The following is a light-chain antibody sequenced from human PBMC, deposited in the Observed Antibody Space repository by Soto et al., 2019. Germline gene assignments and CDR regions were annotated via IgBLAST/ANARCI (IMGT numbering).Light chain of an antibody. J-gene: IGKJ4*01. CDR1: QSISSN. Sequence: EIVMTQSPATLSVSPGEGATLSCRASQSISSNLAWYQQKPGQAPRLLMFRTSSRATGIPARFSGSGSGTDFTLTISSLEPEDFGVYYCQQRSNWPPVTFGGGTKVDIK. V-gene: IGKV3-11*01. CDR2: RTS. CDR3: QQRSNWPPVT.